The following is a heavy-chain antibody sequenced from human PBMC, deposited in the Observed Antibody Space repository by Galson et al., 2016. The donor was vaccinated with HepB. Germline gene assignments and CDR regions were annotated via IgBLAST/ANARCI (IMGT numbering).Heavy chain of an antibody. V-gene: IGHV3-9*01. D-gene: IGHD3-22*01. CDR3: VKGSHSSPYYYDSSGYRDYFDS. Sequence: SLRLSCAASGFTFDDYAMHWVRQAPGKGLEWVSGIDWNSGTIGFADSVEGRFTISRDNSRDTGKNSLYLQMNSLRPEDTALYYCVKGSHSSPYYYDSSGYRDYFDSWGQGTLVTVSS. CDR1: GFTFDDYA. J-gene: IGHJ4*02. CDR2: IDWNSGTI.